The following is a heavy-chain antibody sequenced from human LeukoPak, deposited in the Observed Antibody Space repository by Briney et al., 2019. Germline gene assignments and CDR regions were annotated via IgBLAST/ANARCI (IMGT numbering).Heavy chain of an antibody. CDR1: GFTFSSYW. V-gene: IGHV3-7*01. CDR3: ARDGFGESPRAFDI. J-gene: IGHJ3*02. Sequence: GGSLRLSCAASGFTFSSYWMSWVRQAPGEGLEWVANIKQDGSEKYYVDSVKGQFTISRDNAKNSLYLQMNSLRAEDTAVYYCARDGFGESPRAFDIWGQGTMVTVSS. CDR2: IKQDGSEK. D-gene: IGHD3-10*01.